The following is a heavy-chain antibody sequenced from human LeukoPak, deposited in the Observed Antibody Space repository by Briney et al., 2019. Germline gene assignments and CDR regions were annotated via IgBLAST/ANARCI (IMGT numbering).Heavy chain of an antibody. CDR3: ASGAADGYNFGFDY. CDR2: IHSSGSA. CDR1: GASLNDYY. J-gene: IGHJ4*02. Sequence: PSGTLSLTCTVSGASLNDYYWSWIRQPPGKALEWIGFIHSSGSAKSNPSLTSRVTISIDTSKNQFSLNLRSLTAADTAVYFCASGAADGYNFGFDYWGEGTLAAVSS. D-gene: IGHD5-24*01. V-gene: IGHV4-59*12.